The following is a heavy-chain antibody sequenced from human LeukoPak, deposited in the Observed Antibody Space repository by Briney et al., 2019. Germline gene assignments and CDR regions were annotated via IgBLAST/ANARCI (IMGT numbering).Heavy chain of an antibody. V-gene: IGHV3-74*01. CDR2: INSDGSST. J-gene: IGHJ4*02. CDR3: ARRGPEIVATIDY. D-gene: IGHD5-12*01. CDR1: GFTFSSYW. Sequence: AGGSLRLSCAASGFTFSSYWMHWVRQAPGKGLVWVSRINSDGSSTSYAGSVKGRFTISRDNAKNSLYLQMNSLRAEDSAVYYCARRGPEIVATIDYWGQGTLVTVSS.